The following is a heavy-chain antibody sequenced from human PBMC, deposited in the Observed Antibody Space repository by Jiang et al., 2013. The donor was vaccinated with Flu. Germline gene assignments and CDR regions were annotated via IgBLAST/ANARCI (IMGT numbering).Heavy chain of an antibody. CDR2: VIPILGIP. V-gene: IGHV1-69*04. CDR3: ARDPEGQCDGGACQYMDV. CDR1: GGTFSTTA. Sequence: SGAEVKKPGSSVKVSCKGSGGTFSTTAITWVRQAPGQAFEWVGSVIPILGIPTYAQRLRGRVSITVDEVTDTVNMELRSLRREDTAIYYCARDPEGQCDGGACQYMDVWGQGTTVIVSS. D-gene: IGHD2-21*02. J-gene: IGHJ6*02.